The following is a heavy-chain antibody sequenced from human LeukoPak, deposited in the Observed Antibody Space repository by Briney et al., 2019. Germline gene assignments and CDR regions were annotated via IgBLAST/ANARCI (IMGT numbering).Heavy chain of an antibody. J-gene: IGHJ4*02. CDR3: VRGADTGYSSDS. D-gene: IGHD3-9*01. V-gene: IGHV3-74*01. CDR2: INSDGRST. CDR1: GFTFSRYW. Sequence: GGSLRLSCVASGFTFSRYWMHWVRQAPGKGLVWVSRINSDGRSTNYADSVKGRFSISRDNAENTLYLQMNSLRVEDTAVYYCVRGADTGYSSDSWGQGTQVTVSS.